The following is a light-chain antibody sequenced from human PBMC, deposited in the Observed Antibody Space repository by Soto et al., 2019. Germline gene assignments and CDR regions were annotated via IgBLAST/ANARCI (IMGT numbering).Light chain of an antibody. V-gene: IGKV3-20*01. CDR3: QQFDSSRVYS. Sequence: EIVLTQSTVTLSLSPGERATLSCRASQSVTSTYLAWYQQKPGQSPRLIIYGGSTRASGFPDRFSGGGSGTDFTLTISRLVPEDSAVYYCHCQQFDSSRVYSFGQGTKLEI. CDR2: GGS. J-gene: IGKJ2*03. CDR1: QSVTSTY.